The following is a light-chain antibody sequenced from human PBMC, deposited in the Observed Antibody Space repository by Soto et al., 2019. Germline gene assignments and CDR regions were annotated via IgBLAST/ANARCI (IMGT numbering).Light chain of an antibody. J-gene: IGKJ1*01. CDR3: MQGTHWPRT. CDR1: QXLVYSDGNTY. CDR2: KVS. Sequence: DVVMTQSPLALXXXXXXXXXXXXXXSQXLVYSDGNTYLNWFQQRPGQSPRRLIYKVSNRDSGVPDRFSGSGSGTDFTLKISRVEAEDVGVYYCMQGTHWPRTFGQGTKVDI. V-gene: IGKV2-30*01.